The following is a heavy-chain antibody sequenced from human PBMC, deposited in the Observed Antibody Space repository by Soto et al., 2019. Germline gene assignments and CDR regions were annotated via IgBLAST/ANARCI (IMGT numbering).Heavy chain of an antibody. CDR3: ARDQTGLRITIFGVVINTASYGMDV. Sequence: QSGGSLRLSCAASGFTFSSYAMHWVRQAPGKGLEWVAVISYDGSNKYYADSVKGRFTISRDNSKNTLYLQMNSLRAEDTAVYYCARDQTGLRITIFGVVINTASYGMDVWGQGTTVTVSS. D-gene: IGHD3-3*01. CDR2: ISYDGSNK. CDR1: GFTFSSYA. J-gene: IGHJ6*02. V-gene: IGHV3-30-3*01.